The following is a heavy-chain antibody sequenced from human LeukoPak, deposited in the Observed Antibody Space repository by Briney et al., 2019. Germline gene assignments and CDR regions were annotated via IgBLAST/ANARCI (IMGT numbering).Heavy chain of an antibody. CDR3: ARDPRYLYDSSGYYRHYFDY. J-gene: IGHJ4*02. D-gene: IGHD3-22*01. V-gene: IGHV1-69*13. Sequence: ASVKVSCKASGGTYSSDAISWVRQAPGQWLEWMGGSIPIFGTANYAQKFQGRVTITADESTSAAYMELSSLRSEDTAVYYCARDPRYLYDSSGYYRHYFDYWGQGTLVTVSS. CDR1: GGTYSSDA. CDR2: SIPIFGTA.